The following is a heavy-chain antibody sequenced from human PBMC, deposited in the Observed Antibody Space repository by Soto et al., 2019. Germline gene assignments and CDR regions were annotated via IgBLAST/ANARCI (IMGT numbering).Heavy chain of an antibody. V-gene: IGHV6-1*01. CDR3: TRALSGSYDS. CDR1: GDSVSSKSAA. J-gene: IGHJ5*01. D-gene: IGHD1-26*01. Sequence: PSQTLSLTCAISGDSVSSKSAAWNCIRQSPSRGLEWLGRTYYRSKWSTDYAVSVKSRITINPDTSKNQFSLQLNSVTPEDTAVYYCTRALSGSYDSWGQGTLVTVSS. CDR2: TYYRSKWST.